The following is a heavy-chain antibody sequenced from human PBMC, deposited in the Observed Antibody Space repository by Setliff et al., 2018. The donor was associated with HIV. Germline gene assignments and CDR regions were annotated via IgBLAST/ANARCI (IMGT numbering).Heavy chain of an antibody. Sequence: PSETLSLTCAVSGYSISSGYYWGWIRQPPGKGLEWIGYMSYSGSTYYNPSLKSRIIMSVDTSKNQFSLKLSSVTAADTALYYCARSDSYCAGDCYGVDGVDAFDIWGQGTMVTVSS. J-gene: IGHJ3*02. CDR3: ARSDSYCAGDCYGVDGVDAFDI. CDR2: MSYSGST. D-gene: IGHD2-21*02. V-gene: IGHV4-38-2*01. CDR1: GYSISSGYY.